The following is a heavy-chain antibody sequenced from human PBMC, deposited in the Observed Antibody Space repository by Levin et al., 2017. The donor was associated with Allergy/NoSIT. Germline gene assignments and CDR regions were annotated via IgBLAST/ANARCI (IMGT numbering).Heavy chain of an antibody. CDR2: ISYDGSNK. CDR3: AKGSAAATSVTGGY. Sequence: GESLKISCAASGFTFSSYGMHWVRQAPGKGLEWVAVISYDGSNKYYADSVKGRFTISRDNSKNTLYLQMNSLRAEDTAVYYCAKGSAAATSVTGGYWGQGTLVTVSS. V-gene: IGHV3-30*18. J-gene: IGHJ4*02. CDR1: GFTFSSYG. D-gene: IGHD2-2*01.